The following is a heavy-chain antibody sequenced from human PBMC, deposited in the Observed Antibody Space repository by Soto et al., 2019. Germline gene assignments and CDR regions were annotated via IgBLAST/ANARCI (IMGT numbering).Heavy chain of an antibody. Sequence: SETLSLTCAVSSGSISSSNWWSWVRQPPGKGLEWIGEIYHSGSTNYNPSLKSRVTISVDKSKNQFSLKLSSVTAADTAVYYCARGEGDYGDYGYYYYYMDVWGKGTTVNVSS. CDR3: ARGEGDYGDYGYYYYYMDV. CDR2: IYHSGST. V-gene: IGHV4-4*02. J-gene: IGHJ6*03. CDR1: SGSISSSNW. D-gene: IGHD4-17*01.